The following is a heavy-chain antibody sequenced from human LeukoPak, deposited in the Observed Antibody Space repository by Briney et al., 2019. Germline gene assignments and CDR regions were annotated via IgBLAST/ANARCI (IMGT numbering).Heavy chain of an antibody. Sequence: TGESLKISCKASGYSFTTYWSAWARQMPGKGLGWMGSIYPGDSDTKYSPSFQDQVTISADKSITTAYLQWSSLKASDTAIYYCAANYGSSSYSYDYWGQGILVTVSS. CDR2: IYPGDSDT. D-gene: IGHD3-22*01. V-gene: IGHV5-51*01. J-gene: IGHJ4*02. CDR1: GYSFTTYW. CDR3: AANYGSSSYSYDY.